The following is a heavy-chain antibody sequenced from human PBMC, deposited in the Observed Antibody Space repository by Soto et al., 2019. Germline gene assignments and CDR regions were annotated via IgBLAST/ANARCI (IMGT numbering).Heavy chain of an antibody. J-gene: IGHJ6*02. Sequence: PSETLSLTCTVSGGSISSSSYYWGWIRQPPGKGLEWIGSIYYSGSTYYNPSLKSRVTISVDTSKNQFSLKLSSVTAADTAVYYCARYFYYDSSGYYPTPYYYYYGMDVWGQGTTVT. CDR3: ARYFYYDSSGYYPTPYYYYYGMDV. CDR2: IYYSGST. V-gene: IGHV4-39*01. CDR1: GGSISSSSYY. D-gene: IGHD3-22*01.